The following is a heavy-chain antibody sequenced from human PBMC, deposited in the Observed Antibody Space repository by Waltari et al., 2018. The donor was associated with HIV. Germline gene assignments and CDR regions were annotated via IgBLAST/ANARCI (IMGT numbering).Heavy chain of an antibody. D-gene: IGHD6-19*01. J-gene: IGHJ6*02. CDR3: AREMSLIRVIAVAMDV. Sequence: VQLVQSGAEEKKPGASVKISCKASGYSFTSHAIHWVRQAPGQRLERVGWVNTANGHTKESQNFQGRVTITRDTSATTASMELNSLRSEDTAVYYCAREMSLIRVIAVAMDVWGQGTTVTVSS. CDR2: VNTANGHT. CDR1: GYSFTSHA. V-gene: IGHV1-3*05.